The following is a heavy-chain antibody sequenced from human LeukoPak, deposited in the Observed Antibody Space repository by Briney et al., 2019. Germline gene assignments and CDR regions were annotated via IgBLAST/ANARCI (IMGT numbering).Heavy chain of an antibody. J-gene: IGHJ5*02. CDR3: ARHTQLVPPFAP. CDR2: ISGYNGNT. CDR1: GYTFTSYG. D-gene: IGHD6-13*01. V-gene: IGHV1-18*01. Sequence: GASVKVSCKASGYTFTSYGISWVRQAPGQGLEWMGWISGYNGNTNYAQKLQGRVTMTTDTSTNTAYMELRSLRSDDTAVYYCARHTQLVPPFAPWGQGTLVTVYS.